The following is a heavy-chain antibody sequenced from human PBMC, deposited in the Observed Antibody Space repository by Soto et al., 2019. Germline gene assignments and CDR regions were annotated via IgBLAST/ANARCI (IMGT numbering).Heavy chain of an antibody. Sequence: QVQLVQSGAEVKKPGASVKVSCKASGYTFTSYAMHWVRQAPGQRLEWMGWINAGNGNTKYSQKFQGRVTITRDTWASTGYMELSSLRSEDTAVYYAAREGGYRSGWGGGNYFGYWGQGTLVTVSS. CDR2: INAGNGNT. CDR1: GYTFTSYA. CDR3: AREGGYRSGWGGGNYFGY. J-gene: IGHJ4*02. D-gene: IGHD6-19*01. V-gene: IGHV1-3*01.